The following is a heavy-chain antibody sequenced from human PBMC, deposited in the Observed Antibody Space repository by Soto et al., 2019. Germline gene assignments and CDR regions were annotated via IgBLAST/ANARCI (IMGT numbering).Heavy chain of an antibody. J-gene: IGHJ6*02. CDR3: ARRLYYDSSRFEGGGMDV. CDR1: GDSISTNSYS. D-gene: IGHD3-22*01. CDR2: IYYSGST. V-gene: IGHV4-39*01. Sequence: SETLSLTCTVSGDSISTNSYSWGWIRQPPGQGLEWIGSIYYSGSTYYNPSLKSRVTISVDTSKNQFSLKLSSVTAADTAVYYCARRLYYDSSRFEGGGMDVWGQGTTVTVSS.